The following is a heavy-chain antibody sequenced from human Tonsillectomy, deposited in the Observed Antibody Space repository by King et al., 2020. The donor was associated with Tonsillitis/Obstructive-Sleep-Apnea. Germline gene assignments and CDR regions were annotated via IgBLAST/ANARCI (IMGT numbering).Heavy chain of an antibody. D-gene: IGHD1-1*01. V-gene: IGHV6-1*01. CDR2: TYYRSQWDN. J-gene: IGHJ4*02. CDR3: ARDRLITGVRGYFDH. CDR1: GDSVSSNSAA. Sequence: VQLQESGPGLLNPAQTLSLTFAISGDSVSSNSAAWNWIRQAPSRGLEWLGWTYYRSQWDNDYALSVKGRLTINPDTYKNQFSLQLNSLTPEDTAVYYCARDRLITGVRGYFDHRGQGTLVTVSS.